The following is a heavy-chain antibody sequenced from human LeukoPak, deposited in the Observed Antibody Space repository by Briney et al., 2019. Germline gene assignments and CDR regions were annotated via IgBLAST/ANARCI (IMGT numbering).Heavy chain of an antibody. Sequence: SETLSLTCAVYGGSFSGYYWSWIRQPPGKGLEWIGEINHSGSTNYNPSLKSRVTISVDTSKNQFSLKLSSVTAADSAVYYCARGVELPYYFDYWGQGTLVTVSS. V-gene: IGHV4-34*01. CDR2: INHSGST. J-gene: IGHJ4*02. CDR1: GGSFSGYY. CDR3: ARGVELPYYFDY. D-gene: IGHD5-24*01.